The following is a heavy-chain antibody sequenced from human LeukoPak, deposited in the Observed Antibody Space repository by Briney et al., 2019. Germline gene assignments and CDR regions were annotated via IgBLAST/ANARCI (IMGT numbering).Heavy chain of an antibody. CDR2: IYPGDSQT. D-gene: IGHD3-22*01. J-gene: IGHJ4*02. CDR1: AYGFTTYW. V-gene: IGHV5-51*01. Sequence: GESLRITCKGSAYGFTTYWIGWLRQMSGKGLEWLGIIYPGDSQTRYSPPCQGQVTISADKSISTAYLQWSSLKASDTAMYYCARPNYYDSSGPSAVDYWGQGTLVTVSS. CDR3: ARPNYYDSSGPSAVDY.